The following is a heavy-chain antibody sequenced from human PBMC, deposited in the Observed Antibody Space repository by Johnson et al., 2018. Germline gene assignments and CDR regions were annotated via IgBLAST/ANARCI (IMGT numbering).Heavy chain of an antibody. D-gene: IGHD3-10*01. V-gene: IGHV4-39*06. Sequence: QLQESGPGLVKPSETLSLTCSVSGGSISSSSYYWGWIRQPPGKGLEWIASIYYSGSTYYNPSLKSRVTISVDTSKNQFALKLTSVTAADTAVFFCVRGVGALPLDIWGQGTMVTVSS. CDR3: VRGVGALPLDI. CDR2: IYYSGST. J-gene: IGHJ3*02. CDR1: GGSISSSSYY.